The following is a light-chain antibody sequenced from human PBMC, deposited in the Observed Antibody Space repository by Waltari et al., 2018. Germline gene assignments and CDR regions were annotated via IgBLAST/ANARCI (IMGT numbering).Light chain of an antibody. CDR2: DVT. J-gene: IGLJ2*01. CDR3: SSYTSSGTGVL. CDR1: SSDVGGYNY. V-gene: IGLV2-14*03. Sequence: QSALTQPASVSGSPGQSITISCTGTSSDVGGYNYVSWYQQHPGKAPKLMIYDVTNRPSGVPNRFSGSKSGNTASLTISGLQAEDEADYYCSSYTSSGTGVLFGGGTKLSVL.